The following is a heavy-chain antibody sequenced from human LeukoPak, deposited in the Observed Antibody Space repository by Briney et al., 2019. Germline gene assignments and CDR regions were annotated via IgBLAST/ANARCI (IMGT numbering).Heavy chain of an antibody. J-gene: IGHJ5*02. CDR3: ARDRGITTARGVPSWFDP. Sequence: PSETLSLTCTVSGGSISSDTYYWTWLRQPAGLGLEWIGRIYTTGSPKYNPSLASRVTISVDTSKNQFSLRLSSVTAADTAVYYCARDRGITTARGVPSWFDPWGQGTLVTVSS. CDR2: IYTTGSP. V-gene: IGHV4-61*02. D-gene: IGHD3-10*01. CDR1: GGSISSDTYY.